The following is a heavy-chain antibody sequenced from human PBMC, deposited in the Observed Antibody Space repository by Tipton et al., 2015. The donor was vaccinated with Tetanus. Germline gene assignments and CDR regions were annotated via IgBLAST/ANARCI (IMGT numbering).Heavy chain of an antibody. CDR2: VDDSGRT. D-gene: IGHD3-3*01. J-gene: IGHJ4*02. CDR1: GGAVRSDNSY. V-gene: IGHV4-61*01. CDR3: ARSNFAFSKKGAFDY. Sequence: TLSLTCTVSGGAVRSDNSYWSWIRQPPGKGLQWIAYVDDSGRTNSDYFLKSRVTTSLDTSKNQFSLKLTSVTAADTAVYYCARSNFAFSKKGAFDYWGQGTLVLVSS.